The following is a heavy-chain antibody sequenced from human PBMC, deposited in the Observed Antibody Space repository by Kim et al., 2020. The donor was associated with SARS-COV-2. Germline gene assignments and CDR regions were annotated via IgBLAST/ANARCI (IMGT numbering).Heavy chain of an antibody. V-gene: IGHV4-39*01. CDR3: ARQVYYDILAGYYIGSNCFAP. J-gene: IGHJ5*02. D-gene: IGHD3-9*01. CDR2: IYYSGSS. CDR1: GGSISSSSYY. Sequence: SETLSLTCTVSGGSISSSSYYWGWIRQPPGKGLEWIVSIYYSGSSYYNPSLKSRVTIAVDTTKNQFPLTLSSVTAADTAVYYCARQVYYDILAGYYIGSNCFAPWGQGTLVTVSS.